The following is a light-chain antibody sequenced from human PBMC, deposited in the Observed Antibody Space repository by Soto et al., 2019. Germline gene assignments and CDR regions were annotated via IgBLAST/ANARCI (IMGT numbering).Light chain of an antibody. Sequence: IQLTQSPSSLSASVGDTVTITCRASQAIGSYFAWYQQRPGTAPKLLIYSASTLHSGVPSRFSVSGSGTDFTLTISSLQPEDFATYYCQQVDSYPRTFGPGTTVEI. CDR2: SAS. V-gene: IGKV1-9*01. CDR1: QAIGSY. J-gene: IGKJ3*01. CDR3: QQVDSYPRT.